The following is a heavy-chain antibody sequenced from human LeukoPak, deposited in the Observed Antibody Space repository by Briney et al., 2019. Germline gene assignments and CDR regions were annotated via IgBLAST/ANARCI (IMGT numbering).Heavy chain of an antibody. D-gene: IGHD6-13*01. CDR3: ARDRDEYSSSWYTGWYFDY. CDR1: GYSFSSGYY. V-gene: IGHV4-38-2*02. CDR2: ICNSGST. J-gene: IGHJ4*02. Sequence: AETLSLTCAASGYSFSSGYYSGGSQEPPGERLGGIGIICNSGSTYYNASLKSRVTISVDNSKTQLSLKLSSVTAADTAVYYCARDRDEYSSSWYTGWYFDYWGQGTLVTVSS.